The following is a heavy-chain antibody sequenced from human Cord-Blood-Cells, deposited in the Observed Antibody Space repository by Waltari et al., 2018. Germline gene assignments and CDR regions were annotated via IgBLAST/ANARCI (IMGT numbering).Heavy chain of an antibody. Sequence: QMQLVQSGPEVKKPGTSVKVSCKASGFTFTSSSVQGVRPARGHRLEWIGWIVVGSGNTNYAQKFQERVTITRDMSTSTAYMELSSLRSEDTAVYYCAAGSYDILTGYYYYYGMDVWGQGTTVTVSS. D-gene: IGHD3-9*01. J-gene: IGHJ6*02. V-gene: IGHV1-58*01. CDR2: IVVGSGNT. CDR1: GFTFTSSS. CDR3: AAGSYDILTGYYYYYGMDV.